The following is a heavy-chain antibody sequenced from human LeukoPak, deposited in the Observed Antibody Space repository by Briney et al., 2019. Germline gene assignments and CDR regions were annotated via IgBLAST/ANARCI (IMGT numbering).Heavy chain of an antibody. CDR1: GGTFSSYA. CDR2: IIPIFGTA. CDR3: AKSIAVAGTYGVDY. J-gene: IGHJ4*02. D-gene: IGHD6-19*01. V-gene: IGHV1-69*05. Sequence: GASVKVSCKASGGTFSSYAISWVRQAPGQGLEWMGRIIPIFGTANYAQKFQGRVTITTDESTSTAYMELSSLRSEDTAVYYCAKSIAVAGTYGVDYWGQGNLVTVSS.